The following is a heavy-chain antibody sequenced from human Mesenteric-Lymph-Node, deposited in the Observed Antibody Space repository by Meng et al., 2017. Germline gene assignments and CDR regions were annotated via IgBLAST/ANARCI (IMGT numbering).Heavy chain of an antibody. V-gene: IGHV4/OR15-8*01. CDR2: IYHSGST. CDR1: GFTVSCNY. Sequence: ESLKISCAASGFTVSCNYMSWVRPAPGKGLEWIGEIYHSGSTNYNQSLKSRVTIPVDKSKNQFSLKLSSVTAADTAVYYCARWEGEEYYGSGSYYRGYYYYGMDVWGQGTSVTVSS. CDR3: ARWEGEEYYGSGSYYRGYYYYGMDV. J-gene: IGHJ6*02. D-gene: IGHD3-10*01.